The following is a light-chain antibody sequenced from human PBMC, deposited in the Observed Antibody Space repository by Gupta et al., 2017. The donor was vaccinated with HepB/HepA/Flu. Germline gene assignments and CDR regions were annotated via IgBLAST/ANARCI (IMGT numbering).Light chain of an antibody. CDR3: AAWDDSRNGLYV. CDR2: NND. CDR1: RSNIGSNA. J-gene: IGLJ1*01. V-gene: IGLV1-44*01. Sequence: QSVLTQPPSVSGTPGQRVTISCSGGRSNIGSNAVKWYQQLPEAAPKLLIHNNDQRPSGVPDRFSGSKSGTSASLAISGLQSEDEADYYCAAWDDSRNGLYVFGTGTKVTVL.